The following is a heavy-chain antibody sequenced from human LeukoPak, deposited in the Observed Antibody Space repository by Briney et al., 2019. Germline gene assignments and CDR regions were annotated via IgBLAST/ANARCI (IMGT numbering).Heavy chain of an antibody. CDR2: VYYSGST. Sequence: PSETLSLTFTVSGGSISSNTYYCGWIRQSPGKGLEWIASVYYSGSTYYNPSLKSRVCISADTTKNQFFLNLTSVTAADTSMYYCARARVVLSGYFDLSRRGTLVSVSS. D-gene: IGHD3-3*01. CDR1: GGSISSNTYY. V-gene: IGHV4-39*01. J-gene: IGHJ2*01. CDR3: ARARVVLSGYFDL.